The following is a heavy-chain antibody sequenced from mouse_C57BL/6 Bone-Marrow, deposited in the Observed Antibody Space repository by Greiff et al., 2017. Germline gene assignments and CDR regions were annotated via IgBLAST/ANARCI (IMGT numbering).Heavy chain of an antibody. J-gene: IGHJ2*01. Sequence: EVKLVESGGDLVKPGGSLKLSCAASGFTFRSYGMSWVRQTPDKRLEWVATISSGGSYTYYPDRVKGRFTISRENAKNTLYLQMSSLKSEDTAMYYCARLRGGSYFDYWGQGTTLTVSS. V-gene: IGHV5-6*02. CDR1: GFTFRSYG. CDR3: ARLRGGSYFDY. D-gene: IGHD2-12*01. CDR2: ISSGGSYT.